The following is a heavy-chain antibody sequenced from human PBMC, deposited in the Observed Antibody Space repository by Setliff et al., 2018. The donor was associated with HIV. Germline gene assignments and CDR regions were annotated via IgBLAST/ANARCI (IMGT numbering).Heavy chain of an antibody. Sequence: PSETLSLTCAVYGGSFSGYYWSWIRQPPGKGLEWIGSIYHSGTTYYNPSLKSRITILVDTSKNHFSLKLTSVTAADTAVYYCARGPTRFYFDYWGQGTLVTVSS. D-gene: IGHD1-1*01. CDR2: IYHSGTT. J-gene: IGHJ4*02. CDR1: GGSFSGYY. V-gene: IGHV4-34*01. CDR3: ARGPTRFYFDY.